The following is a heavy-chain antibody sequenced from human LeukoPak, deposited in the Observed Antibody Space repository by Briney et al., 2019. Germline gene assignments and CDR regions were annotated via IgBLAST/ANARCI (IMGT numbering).Heavy chain of an antibody. CDR1: GFTFSSYW. D-gene: IGHD3-9*01. Sequence: GRSLRLSCAAAGFTFSSYWMHWVRHAPGKGLVWVSRINRDGSSTSYADSVRGRFTISRDNAKNTLYLQMNPLRVEDTAVYYCTRDLMDYDVSTGLHHYYMDVWGQGTTVTVSS. V-gene: IGHV3-74*01. J-gene: IGHJ6*02. CDR2: INRDGSST. CDR3: TRDLMDYDVSTGLHHYYMDV.